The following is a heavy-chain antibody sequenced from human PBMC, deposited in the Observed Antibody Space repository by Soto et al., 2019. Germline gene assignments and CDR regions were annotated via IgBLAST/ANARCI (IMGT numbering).Heavy chain of an antibody. Sequence: PGGSLRLSCAASGFTFSRYWMHWVRQAPGKGLVWVSGISGGGGSTYYAESVKGRFTISRDNSRNTLYLQMNSLRAEDTALYYCARLAGTTYYYMDVWGKGTTVTVSS. D-gene: IGHD1-7*01. V-gene: IGHV3-23*01. CDR3: ARLAGTTYYYMDV. J-gene: IGHJ6*03. CDR1: GFTFSRYW. CDR2: ISGGGGST.